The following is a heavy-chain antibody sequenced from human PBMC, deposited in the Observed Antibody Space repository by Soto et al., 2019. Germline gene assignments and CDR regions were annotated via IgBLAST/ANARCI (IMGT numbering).Heavy chain of an antibody. Sequence: QVQLVQSGADVKKPGASVKISCKASGYTFSSYFMHWVRQAPGQGLEWMGIISPSGTSTIYAQNFQDRVTMTRNTSTSTVFMELSSLRSEDTAAYYCARGRDGRSSDFFHYWGQGTLVTVSS. CDR3: ARGRDGRSSDFFHY. CDR1: GYTFSSYF. V-gene: IGHV1-46*01. CDR2: ISPSGTST. J-gene: IGHJ4*02. D-gene: IGHD6-19*01.